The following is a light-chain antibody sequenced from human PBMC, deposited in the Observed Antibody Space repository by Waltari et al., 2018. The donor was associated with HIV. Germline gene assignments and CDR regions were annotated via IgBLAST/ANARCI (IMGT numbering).Light chain of an antibody. CDR2: DVH. J-gene: IGLJ1*01. CDR3: SSYTRSSTHYV. Sequence: QSALTQTASVSGSPGQSITISCPGTNSDVGGYNFVSWYQHHPGRAPKPIIYDVHNRPSGVSNRLSGSKAGNTAPLTISELQAEDEADYFCSSYTRSSTHYVFGTGTKVTVL. CDR1: NSDVGGYNF. V-gene: IGLV2-14*03.